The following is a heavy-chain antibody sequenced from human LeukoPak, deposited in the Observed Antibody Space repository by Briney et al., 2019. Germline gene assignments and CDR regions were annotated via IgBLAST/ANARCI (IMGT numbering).Heavy chain of an antibody. V-gene: IGHV1-24*01. CDR1: GYTLTELS. CDR2: FDPEDGET. Sequence: ASVKVSCKISGYTLTELSMHWVRQAPGKRLEWMGGFDPEDGETIYTQKFQGRVTMTEDTSTDTAYMELSSLRSEDTAVYYCATELEVGANNPWVPFYYWGQGTLVTVSS. CDR3: ATELEVGANNPWVPFYY. D-gene: IGHD1-26*01. J-gene: IGHJ4*02.